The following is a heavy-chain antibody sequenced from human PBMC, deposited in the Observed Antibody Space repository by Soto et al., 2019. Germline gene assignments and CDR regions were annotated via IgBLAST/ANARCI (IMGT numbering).Heavy chain of an antibody. Sequence: QMQLVQSGAEVKRPGASVRVSCKSSGYTFTSFYIHWVRQAPGQGLEWMGIINPSGGITNFAQRCQGRVTMIRDKSTNTHYMELSRMKSDDTAVYYCASSPAFSSSWYGIPPDPSHGMDVWGQGTTVTVS. CDR3: ASSPAFSSSWYGIPPDPSHGMDV. CDR1: GYTFTSFY. V-gene: IGHV1-46*01. CDR2: INPSGGIT. J-gene: IGHJ6*02. D-gene: IGHD6-13*01.